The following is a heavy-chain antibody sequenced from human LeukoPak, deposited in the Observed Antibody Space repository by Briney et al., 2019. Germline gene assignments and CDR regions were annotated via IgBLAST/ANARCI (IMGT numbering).Heavy chain of an antibody. CDR3: AKAGGSSWAVLDY. V-gene: IGHV3-30*02. J-gene: IGHJ4*02. CDR2: IRFDGSNT. CDR1: GFTFSSNG. Sequence: GGSLRLSCAASGFTFSSNGMHWVRQAPGKGLEGVAFIRFDGSNTYYADSVKGRLTISRDTSKNTLYLQMNSLRPEDTAVYYCAKAGGSSWAVLDYWGQGTLVTVSS. D-gene: IGHD6-13*01.